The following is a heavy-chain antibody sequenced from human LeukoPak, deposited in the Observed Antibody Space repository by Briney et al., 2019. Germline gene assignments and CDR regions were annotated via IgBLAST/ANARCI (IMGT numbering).Heavy chain of an antibody. CDR1: GGSISSGDYY. J-gene: IGHJ4*02. Sequence: PSKTLSLTCTVSGGSISSGDYYWSWIRQPPGKGLEWIGYIYYSGSTYYNPSLKSRVTISVDTSKNQFSLKLSPVTAADTAVYYCARDLNGHYGSGTSYFDYWGQGTLVTVSS. V-gene: IGHV4-30-4*01. D-gene: IGHD3-10*01. CDR3: ARDLNGHYGSGTSYFDY. CDR2: IYYSGST.